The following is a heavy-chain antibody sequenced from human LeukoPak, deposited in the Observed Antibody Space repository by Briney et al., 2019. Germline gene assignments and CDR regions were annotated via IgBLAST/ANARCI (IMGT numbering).Heavy chain of an antibody. J-gene: IGHJ4*02. Sequence: VASVKVSCKASGGTFSSYTISWVRQAPRQGLEWMGRIIPILGIANYAQKFQGRVTITADKSTSTAYMELSSLRSEDTAVYYCARNAPGYCSGGSCYSGYYFDYWGQGTLVTVSS. CDR2: IIPILGIA. V-gene: IGHV1-69*02. CDR3: ARNAPGYCSGGSCYSGYYFDY. D-gene: IGHD2-15*01. CDR1: GGTFSSYT.